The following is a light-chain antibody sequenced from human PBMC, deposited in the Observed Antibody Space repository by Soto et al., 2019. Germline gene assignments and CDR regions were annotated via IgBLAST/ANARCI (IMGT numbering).Light chain of an antibody. CDR1: QSVASNY. J-gene: IGKJ4*01. CDR2: DAS. Sequence: EIMLTQSPGTLSLSPGERATLSCRASQSVASNYLGWYQQKPGQAPRVLIFDASIRATGIPDRFSASGSGSDFTLTISRLEPDDFAVYYCHQYDSLPLTFGGGTKVDI. CDR3: HQYDSLPLT. V-gene: IGKV3-20*01.